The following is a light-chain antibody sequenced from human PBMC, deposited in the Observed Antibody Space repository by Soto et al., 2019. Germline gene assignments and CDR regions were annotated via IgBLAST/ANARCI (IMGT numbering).Light chain of an antibody. CDR3: QQYGSSPRT. J-gene: IGKJ1*01. Sequence: ENLLTQSPGTLSLSPGEGATLSCRASRGVIANYLAWYQQKPGQAPTLLIYGASIRAAGIPDRFSGSGSGTDFTLTIRRLEPDDFAVYYCQQYGSSPRTFGQGTKVDIK. V-gene: IGKV3-20*01. CDR1: RGVIANY. CDR2: GAS.